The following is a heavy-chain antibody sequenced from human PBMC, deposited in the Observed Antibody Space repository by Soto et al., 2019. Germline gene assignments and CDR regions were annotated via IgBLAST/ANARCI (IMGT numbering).Heavy chain of an antibody. CDR2: IYYSGST. J-gene: IGHJ3*02. CDR3: ARGAVVHAFDI. Sequence: SETLSLTCTVSGGSISSGGYYWSWIRQHPGKGLEWIGYIYYSGSTYYNPSLKSRVTISVDTSKNQFSLKLSSVTAADTAVYYRARGAVVHAFDIWGQGTMVTVSS. V-gene: IGHV4-31*03. D-gene: IGHD2-15*01. CDR1: GGSISSGGYY.